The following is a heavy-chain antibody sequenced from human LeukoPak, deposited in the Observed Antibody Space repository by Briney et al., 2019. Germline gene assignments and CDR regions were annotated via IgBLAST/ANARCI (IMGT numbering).Heavy chain of an antibody. CDR3: ARILEGSGAAFDI. CDR2: IHYTGIT. Sequence: SETLSLTFLVSGGSMNNYYWSWIRQPPGKGLEWIAYIHYTGITNYNPFLKSRVTISLDTSKNQFSLKLNSVTAADTAFYYCARILEGSGAAFDIWGQGTMVTVSS. V-gene: IGHV4-59*01. CDR1: GGSMNNYY. D-gene: IGHD1-26*01. J-gene: IGHJ3*02.